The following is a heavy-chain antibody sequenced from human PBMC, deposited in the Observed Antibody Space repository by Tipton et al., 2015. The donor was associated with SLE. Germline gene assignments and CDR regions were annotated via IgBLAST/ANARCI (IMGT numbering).Heavy chain of an antibody. Sequence: QLVQSGAEVKKPGASVKVSCKASGYTFTSYGISWVRQAPGQGLEWMGWISTYNANTHYAQKLQGRVTMTTYTSTSTGYMELRSLRSDNTAVYYCARELYSGSYYYYSGMDVCGQGTSVAFS. D-gene: IGHD3-10*01. CDR1: GYTFTSYG. CDR2: ISTYNANT. CDR3: ARELYSGSYYYYSGMDV. V-gene: IGHV1-18*01. J-gene: IGHJ6*02.